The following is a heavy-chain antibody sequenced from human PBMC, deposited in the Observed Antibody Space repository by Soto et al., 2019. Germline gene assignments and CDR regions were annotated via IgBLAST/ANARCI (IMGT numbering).Heavy chain of an antibody. CDR2: INYSGST. V-gene: IGHV4-34*01. CDR1: DGSFSGYY. Sequence: QVQLQQWGAGLLKPSETLSLTCAVYDGSFSGYYWSWLRQTPGKGLEWIGEINYSGSTKYNPSLESRVTISVDTSKNQYSLRLSSVTAADTAVYYCARTGGMDVWSQGATVTVSS. CDR3: ARTGGMDV. J-gene: IGHJ6*02.